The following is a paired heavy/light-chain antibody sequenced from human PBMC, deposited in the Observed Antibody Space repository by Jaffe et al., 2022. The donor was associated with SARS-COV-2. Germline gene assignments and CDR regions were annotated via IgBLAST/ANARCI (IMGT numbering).Heavy chain of an antibody. CDR2: ISYDGSNK. J-gene: IGHJ6*02. Sequence: QVQLVESGGGVVQPGRSLRLSCAASGFTFSSYGMHWVRQAPGKGLEWVAVISYDGSNKYYADSVKGRFTISRDNSKNTLYLQMNSLRAEDTAVYYCAKGLLAFTSSVRYFDWGGYYYYYYGMDVWGQGTTVTVSS. CDR1: GFTFSSYG. V-gene: IGHV3-30*18. CDR3: AKGLLAFTSSVRYFDWGGYYYYYYGMDV. D-gene: IGHD3-9*01.
Light chain of an antibody. CDR2: EVS. Sequence: QSALTQPPSASGSPGQSVTISCTGTSSDVGGYNYVSWYQQHPGKAPKLMIYEVSKRPSGVPDRFSGSKSGNTASLTVSGLQAEDEADYYCSSYAGSNTLYVFGTGTKVTVL. CDR3: SSYAGSNTLYV. V-gene: IGLV2-8*01. CDR1: SSDVGGYNY. J-gene: IGLJ1*01.